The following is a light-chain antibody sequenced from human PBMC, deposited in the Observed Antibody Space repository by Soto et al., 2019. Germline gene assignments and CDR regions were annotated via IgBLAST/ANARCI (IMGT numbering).Light chain of an antibody. CDR2: GAS. V-gene: IGKV3-15*01. Sequence: EIILTQSPVTLSVSPGERATLSCRASQSVGSNLAWYQQKPGQAPRILIYGASTRATGVPARFSGSGSGTEFTLTISSLQSEDFAVYFCQTVDKWPLFGQGTRLEI. J-gene: IGKJ5*01. CDR3: QTVDKWPL. CDR1: QSVGSN.